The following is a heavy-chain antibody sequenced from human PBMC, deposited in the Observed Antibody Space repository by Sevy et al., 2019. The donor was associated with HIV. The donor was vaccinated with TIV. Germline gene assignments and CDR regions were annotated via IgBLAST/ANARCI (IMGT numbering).Heavy chain of an antibody. Sequence: GGSLRLSCAASGFTFSSYGMHWVRQAPGKGLEWVAVIWYDGSNKYYADSVKGRFTISRDNSKNTLYLQMNSLRAEDTDVYYCARGDGYYYYGMDVWGQGTTVTVSS. CDR1: GFTFSSYG. CDR2: IWYDGSNK. J-gene: IGHJ6*02. V-gene: IGHV3-33*01. CDR3: ARGDGYYYYGMDV.